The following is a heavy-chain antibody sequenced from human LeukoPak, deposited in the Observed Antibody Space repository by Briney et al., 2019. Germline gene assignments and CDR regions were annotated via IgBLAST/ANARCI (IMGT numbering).Heavy chain of an antibody. D-gene: IGHD3-22*01. CDR2: IYPGDSDT. CDR1: GFSFTSYW. V-gene: IGHV5-51*01. J-gene: IGHJ3*02. Sequence: GESLKISCKASGFSFTSYWIGWVRQMPEKGLERMGIIYPGDSDTRYSPSFQGQVTISADKSISTAYLQWSSLKASDTAMYYCARERSSGYYTEDAFDIWGQGTMVTVSS. CDR3: ARERSSGYYTEDAFDI.